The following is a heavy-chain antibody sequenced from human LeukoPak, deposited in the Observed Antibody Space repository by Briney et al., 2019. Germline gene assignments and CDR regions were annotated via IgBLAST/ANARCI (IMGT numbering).Heavy chain of an antibody. Sequence: GGSLRLSCAASGFTFDDYGMSWVRQAPGKGLEWVSGINWNGGSTGYADSVKGRFTISRDNAKNSLYLQMNSLRAEDTALYHCARHYDSSAYLHFFDYWGQGTLVTVSS. J-gene: IGHJ4*02. D-gene: IGHD3-22*01. V-gene: IGHV3-20*01. CDR2: INWNGGST. CDR3: ARHYDSSAYLHFFDY. CDR1: GFTFDDYG.